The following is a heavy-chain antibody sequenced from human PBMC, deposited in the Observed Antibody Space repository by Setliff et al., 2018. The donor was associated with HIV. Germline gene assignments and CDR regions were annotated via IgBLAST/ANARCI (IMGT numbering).Heavy chain of an antibody. Sequence: SETLSLTCTVSGDSISSYYWSWIRQPPGKGLEWIGYIYYSGSTNYNPSLKSRVTISLDRSGNQFSLRLTSVTAADTAVYYCATCRHRPSNWFDPWGQGTVVTVSS. CDR3: ATCRHRPSNWFDP. CDR2: IYYSGST. V-gene: IGHV4-59*12. CDR1: GDSISSYY. J-gene: IGHJ5*02.